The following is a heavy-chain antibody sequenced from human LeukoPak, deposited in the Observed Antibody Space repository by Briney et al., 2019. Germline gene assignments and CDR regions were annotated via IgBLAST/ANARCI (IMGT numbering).Heavy chain of an antibody. CDR1: GGSICSYY. D-gene: IGHD2-8*01. V-gene: IGHV4-59*01. Sequence: SETLSLTCTVSGGSICSYYWSWIRQPPGKGLEWIGYIYYSGSTNYNPSLKSRVTISVDTSKNQLSLKLSSVTAADTAVYYCARSDCTNGVCYEDYWGQGTLVTVSS. J-gene: IGHJ4*02. CDR3: ARSDCTNGVCYEDY. CDR2: IYYSGST.